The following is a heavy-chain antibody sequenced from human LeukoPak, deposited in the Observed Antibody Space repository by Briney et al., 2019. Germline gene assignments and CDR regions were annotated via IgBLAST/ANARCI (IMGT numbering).Heavy chain of an antibody. CDR1: GFTFSSYG. J-gene: IGHJ4*02. CDR3: AKKIQTMVRGVMDDY. V-gene: IGHV3-30*18. Sequence: GGSLRLSCAASGFTFSSYGMHWVRQAPGKGLEWVAVISYDGSNKYYADSVKGRFTISRDNSKNTLYLQMNSLRAEGTAVYYCAKKIQTMVRGVMDDYWGQGTLVTVSS. CDR2: ISYDGSNK. D-gene: IGHD3-10*01.